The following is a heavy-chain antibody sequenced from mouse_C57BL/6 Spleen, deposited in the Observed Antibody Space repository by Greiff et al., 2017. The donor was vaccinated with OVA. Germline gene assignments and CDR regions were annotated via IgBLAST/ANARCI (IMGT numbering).Heavy chain of an antibody. J-gene: IGHJ4*01. V-gene: IGHV1-52*01. D-gene: IGHD2-2*01. CDR3: ARNGYDPYYYAMDY. CDR1: GYTFTSYW. CDR2: IDPSDSET. Sequence: QVQLQQSGAELVRPGSSVKLSCKASGYTFTSYWMHWVKQRPIQGLEWIGNIDPSDSETHYNQKFKDKATLTVDKSSSTAYMQLSSLTSEDSAVYYCARNGYDPYYYAMDYWGQGTSVTVSS.